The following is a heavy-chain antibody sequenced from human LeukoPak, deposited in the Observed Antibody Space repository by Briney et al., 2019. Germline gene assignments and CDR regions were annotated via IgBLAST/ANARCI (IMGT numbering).Heavy chain of an antibody. Sequence: SETLSLTCAVYGGSFSGYYWSWIRQPPGKGLEWIGEINHSGSTNYNPSLKSRVTISVDTSKNQFSLKLSSVTAADTAVYYCARGDYFDYWGQGTLVTVSS. CDR1: GGSFSGYY. CDR2: INHSGST. J-gene: IGHJ4*02. CDR3: ARGDYFDY. V-gene: IGHV4-34*01.